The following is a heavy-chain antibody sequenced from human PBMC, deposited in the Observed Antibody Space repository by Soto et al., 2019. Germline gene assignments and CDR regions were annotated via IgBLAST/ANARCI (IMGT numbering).Heavy chain of an antibody. CDR2: IYYSGST. Sequence: PXETLLLTVPVSGFSVSTGCYYWSWIRQHPGKGLEWIGYIYYSGSTYYTPSLKSRVTISVDTSNNQFSLKLSSVTAADTAVYYCAREHDSSGYYLWGQGTLVTVSS. J-gene: IGHJ5*02. V-gene: IGHV4-31*03. D-gene: IGHD3-22*01. CDR3: AREHDSSGYYL. CDR1: GFSVSTGCYY.